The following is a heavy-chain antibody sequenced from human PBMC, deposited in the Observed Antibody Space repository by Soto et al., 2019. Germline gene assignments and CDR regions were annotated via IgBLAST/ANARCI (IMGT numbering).Heavy chain of an antibody. J-gene: IGHJ4*02. CDR1: WYTFTNYA. D-gene: IGHD5-12*01. Sequence: GSPVKVSCEASWYTFTNYAMHLVRPAPGQRLEWMGGINAGNGNTKYSQKFQGRVTITRDTSASTAYMELSSLRSEDTAVYYCARESGYSGSIDYWGQGTLVTVSS. V-gene: IGHV1-3*01. CDR2: INAGNGNT. CDR3: ARESGYSGSIDY.